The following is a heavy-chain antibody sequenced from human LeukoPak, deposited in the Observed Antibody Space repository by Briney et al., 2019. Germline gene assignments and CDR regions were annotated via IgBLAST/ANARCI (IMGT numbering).Heavy chain of an antibody. CDR3: ASGTYYYDTSGYYIDY. J-gene: IGHJ4*02. V-gene: IGHV4-30-4*01. Sequence: SETLSLTCTVSGGSISSGDYYWSWIRQPPGKGLEWIGYIYDSGNTYYNPSLKSRVTISVDTSKNQFSLKLSSVTAADTAVYYCASGTYYYDTSGYYIDYWGQGTLVTVSS. CDR2: IYDSGNT. D-gene: IGHD3-22*01. CDR1: GGSISSGDYY.